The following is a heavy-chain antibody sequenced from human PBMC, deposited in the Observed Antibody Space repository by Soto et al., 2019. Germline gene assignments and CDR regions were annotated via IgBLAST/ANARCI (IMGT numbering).Heavy chain of an antibody. CDR1: GGPISSYY. D-gene: IGHD6-19*01. Sequence: PSETLSLTCTVSGGPISSYYWSWIRQPPGKGLEWIGYIYYSGSTNYNPSLKSRVTISVDTSKNQFSLKLSSVTAADMAVYYCAREAVAGPTYYFDYWGQGTLVTVSS. CDR3: AREAVAGPTYYFDY. J-gene: IGHJ4*02. CDR2: IYYSGST. V-gene: IGHV4-59*01.